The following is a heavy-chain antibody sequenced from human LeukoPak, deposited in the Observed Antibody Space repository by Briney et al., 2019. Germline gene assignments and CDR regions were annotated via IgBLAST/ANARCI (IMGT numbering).Heavy chain of an antibody. J-gene: IGHJ5*02. CDR2: IYTSGST. CDR3: ARVPYCSSTSCSEQFDP. CDR1: GGSISSYY. V-gene: IGHV4-4*07. D-gene: IGHD2-2*01. Sequence: PSETLSLTCTVSGGSISSYYWSWIRRPAGKGLEWIGRIYTSGSTNYNPSLKSRVTMSVDTSKNQFSLKLSSVTAADTAVYYCARVPYCSSTSCSEQFDPWGQGTLVTVSS.